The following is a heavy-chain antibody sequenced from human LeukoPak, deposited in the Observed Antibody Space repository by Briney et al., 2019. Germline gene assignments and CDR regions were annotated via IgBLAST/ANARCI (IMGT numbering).Heavy chain of an antibody. CDR1: GYTFTGYY. V-gene: IGHV1-2*02. D-gene: IGHD2-2*01. Sequence: ASVKVSCKASGYTFTGYYIHWVRQAPGQGLEWMGWSNPNSGGTNYAQKFQGRVTMTRDTSISTAYMELSRLRSDDTAVYYCARGPRYGSTSLPDYWGQGTLVTVSS. CDR2: SNPNSGGT. J-gene: IGHJ4*02. CDR3: ARGPRYGSTSLPDY.